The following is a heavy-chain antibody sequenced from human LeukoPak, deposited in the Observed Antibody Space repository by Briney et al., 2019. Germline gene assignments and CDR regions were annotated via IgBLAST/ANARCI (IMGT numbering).Heavy chain of an antibody. Sequence: SETLSLTCAVYGGSFSGYYWSWIRQPPGKGLEWIGEINHSGSTNYNPSLKSRVTISVDTSKNQFSLKLSSVTAADTAVYYCARDIRGALNWFDPWGQGTLVTVSS. V-gene: IGHV4-34*01. CDR1: GGSFSGYY. CDR2: INHSGST. CDR3: ARDIRGALNWFDP. D-gene: IGHD1-26*01. J-gene: IGHJ5*02.